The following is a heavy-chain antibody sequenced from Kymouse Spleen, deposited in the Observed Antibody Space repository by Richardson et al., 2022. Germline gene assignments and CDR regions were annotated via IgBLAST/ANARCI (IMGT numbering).Heavy chain of an antibody. CDR1: GGSISSSSYY. V-gene: IGHV4-39*01. CDR2: IYYSGST. CDR3: AGYCSSTSWYYYYGMDV. Sequence: QLQLQESGPGLVKPSETLSLTCTVSGGSISSSSYYWGWIRQPPGKGLEWIGSIYYSGSTYYNPSLKSRVTISVDTSKNQFSLKLSSVTAADTAVYYCAGYCSSTSWYYYYGMDVWGQGTTVTVSS. J-gene: IGHJ6*02. D-gene: IGHD2-2*02.